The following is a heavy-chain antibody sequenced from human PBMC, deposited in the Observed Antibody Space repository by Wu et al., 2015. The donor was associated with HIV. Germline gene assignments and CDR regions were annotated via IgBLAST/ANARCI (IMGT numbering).Heavy chain of an antibody. J-gene: IGHJ6*02. V-gene: IGHV1-2*02. CDR1: GYSFSDYH. CDR3: AINTDSVATSLYSLGV. Sequence: QIQLVQSGAEVKKPGASVKVSCKASGYSFSDYHIHWVRQAPGQGLEWMGWINQNGGGATHVQKFQGRLTITTDELRTTAYMELSSLKSEDTAVYYCAINTDSVATSLYSLGVWGQGTVVTVSS. D-gene: IGHD5-12*01. CDR2: INQNGGGA.